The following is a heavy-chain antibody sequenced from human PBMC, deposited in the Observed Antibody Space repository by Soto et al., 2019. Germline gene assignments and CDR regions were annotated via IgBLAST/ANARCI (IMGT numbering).Heavy chain of an antibody. Sequence: GGSLRLSCAASGFTFSSYAMSWVRQAPGKGLEWVSAISGSGGSTYYADSVKGRFTISRDNSKNTLYLQMNSLRAEDTAVYYCAKRFPWASGRGYYFDYWGQGTLVTVSS. D-gene: IGHD3-10*01. CDR1: GFTFSSYA. CDR2: ISGSGGST. CDR3: AKRFPWASGRGYYFDY. J-gene: IGHJ4*02. V-gene: IGHV3-23*01.